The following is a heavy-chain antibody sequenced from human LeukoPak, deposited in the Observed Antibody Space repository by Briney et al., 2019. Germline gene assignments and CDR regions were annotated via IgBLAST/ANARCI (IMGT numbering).Heavy chain of an antibody. Sequence: SEALSLTCAVSGGSISPYYWSWIRQPPGKGLEWIGFIYYSGSTTYNPSHKSRVTISVGTSKNQFSLKLSSVTAADTAVYCCARGYYDSSGYLISSNWFDPWGQGTLVSVS. V-gene: IGHV4-59*01. CDR3: ARGYYDSSGYLISSNWFDP. J-gene: IGHJ5*02. CDR1: GGSISPYY. CDR2: IYYSGST. D-gene: IGHD3-22*01.